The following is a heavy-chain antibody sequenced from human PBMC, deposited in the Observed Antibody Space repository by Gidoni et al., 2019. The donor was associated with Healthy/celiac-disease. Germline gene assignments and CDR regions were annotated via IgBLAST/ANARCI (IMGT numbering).Heavy chain of an antibody. CDR3: AREGNSGSYYFDY. CDR1: GGTFSSYA. CDR2: IIPILGIA. Sequence: QVQLVQSGAEVKKPGSSVKVSCKASGGTFSSYAISWVRQAPGQGLEWMGRIIPILGIANYAQKFQGRVTITADKSTSTAYMELSSLRSEDTAVYYCAREGNSGSYYFDYWGQGTLVTVSS. J-gene: IGHJ4*02. D-gene: IGHD1-26*01. V-gene: IGHV1-69*04.